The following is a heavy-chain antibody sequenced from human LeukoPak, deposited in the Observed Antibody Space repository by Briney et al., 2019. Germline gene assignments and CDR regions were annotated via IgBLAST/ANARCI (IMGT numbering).Heavy chain of an antibody. D-gene: IGHD4-17*01. CDR2: ISGGGAST. V-gene: IGHV3-23*01. J-gene: IGHJ4*02. CDR1: GFTFSNYA. Sequence: GGSLRLSCAASGFTFSNYAMSWVRQAPGKGLAWVSTISGGGASTYYADSVKGRFTISRDTSMNTLYLQMNSLRAEDTAIYYCAKHHSGLRYDYGGQGTLVTVSS. CDR3: AKHHSGLRYDY.